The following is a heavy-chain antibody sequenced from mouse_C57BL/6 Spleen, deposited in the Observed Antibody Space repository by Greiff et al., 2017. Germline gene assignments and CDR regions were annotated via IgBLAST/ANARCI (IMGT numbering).Heavy chain of an antibody. D-gene: IGHD1-1*01. CDR1: GFTFSSYG. CDR3: ARVATVKVYYAMDY. Sequence: EVMLVESGGDLVKPGGSLKLSCAASGFTFSSYGMSWVRQTPDKRLEWVATISSGGSYTYYPDSVKGRFTISRDNAKNTLYLQMSSLKSEDTAMYYCARVATVKVYYAMDYWGQGTSVTVSS. CDR2: ISSGGSYT. V-gene: IGHV5-6*01. J-gene: IGHJ4*01.